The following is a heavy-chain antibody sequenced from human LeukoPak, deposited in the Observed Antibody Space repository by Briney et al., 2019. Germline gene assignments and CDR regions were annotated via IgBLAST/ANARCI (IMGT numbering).Heavy chain of an antibody. CDR3: AKPIAAAGIKNYYYYYMDV. CDR2: MSGSGGST. V-gene: IGHV3-23*01. J-gene: IGHJ6*03. D-gene: IGHD6-13*01. Sequence: GGTLRLSCAASGFTFSIYGMSWVRQAPGRGLEWVSAMSGSGGSTYYADSVKGRFTISRDNSKNTLYLQMNSLRAEDTAVYYCAKPIAAAGIKNYYYYYMDVWGKGTTVTVSS. CDR1: GFTFSIYG.